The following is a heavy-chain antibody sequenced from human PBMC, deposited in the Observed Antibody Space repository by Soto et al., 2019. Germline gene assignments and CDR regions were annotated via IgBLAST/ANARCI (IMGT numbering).Heavy chain of an antibody. J-gene: IGHJ4*02. V-gene: IGHV4-61*01. Sequence: SSETLSLTCTVSGGSVDTPTYYWTWIRQPPGKGLEWIGYIYYSGSTNYNPSLKSRVTISLDTSKNQFSLRLTSVAAADTAVYYCARGDGSRTGGFDYWGQGTLVTVSS. CDR1: GGSVDTPTYY. D-gene: IGHD3-10*01. CDR2: IYYSGST. CDR3: ARGDGSRTGGFDY.